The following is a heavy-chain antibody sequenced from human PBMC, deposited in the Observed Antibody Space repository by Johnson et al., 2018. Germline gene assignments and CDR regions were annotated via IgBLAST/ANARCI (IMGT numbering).Heavy chain of an antibody. CDR2: IWYDGSNK. Sequence: QVQLVQSGGGVVQPGRSLRLSCAASGFTFSSYGMHWVRQAPGKGLEWVAVIWYDGSNKYYADSVKGRFTISRENSKNTLYLQMNSLRAEGTAVYYWASEKVLVTDNYYYYYGMDVWGQGXTVTVSS. J-gene: IGHJ6*02. CDR3: ASEKVLVTDNYYYYYGMDV. V-gene: IGHV3-33*01. D-gene: IGHD2-8*02. CDR1: GFTFSSYG.